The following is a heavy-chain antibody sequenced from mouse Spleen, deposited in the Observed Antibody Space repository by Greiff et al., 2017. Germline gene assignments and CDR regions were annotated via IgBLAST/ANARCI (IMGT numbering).Heavy chain of an antibody. J-gene: IGHJ4*01. V-gene: IGHV1-26*01. CDR3: ARRVDAMDY. CDR1: GYTFTDYY. Sequence: VQLQQSGPELVKPGASVKISRKASGYTFTDYYMNWVKQSHGKSLEWIGDINPNNGGTSYNQKFKGKATLTVDKSSSTAYMELRSLTSKDSAVYYCARRVDAMDYWGQGTSVTVSS. CDR2: INPNNGGT.